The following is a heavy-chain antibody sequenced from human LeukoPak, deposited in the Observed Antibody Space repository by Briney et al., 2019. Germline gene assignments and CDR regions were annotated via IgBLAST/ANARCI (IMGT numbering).Heavy chain of an antibody. Sequence: ASVKVSXKASGYTFTSYYMHWVRQAPGQGLEWMGIINPSGGSTSYAQKFQGRVTMTRDTSTSTVYMELSSLRSEDTAVYYCAREVYSGYVGGAFDIWGQGTMVTVSS. D-gene: IGHD5-12*01. J-gene: IGHJ3*02. CDR1: GYTFTSYY. V-gene: IGHV1-46*01. CDR3: AREVYSGYVGGAFDI. CDR2: INPSGGST.